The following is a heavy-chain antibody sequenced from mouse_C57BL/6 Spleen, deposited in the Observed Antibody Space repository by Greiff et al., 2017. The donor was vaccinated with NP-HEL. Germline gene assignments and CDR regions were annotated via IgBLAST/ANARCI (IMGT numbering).Heavy chain of an antibody. D-gene: IGHD4-1*01. J-gene: IGHJ2*01. V-gene: IGHV1-4*01. CDR1: GYTFTSYT. Sequence: QVQLKQSGAELARPGASVKMSCKASGYTFTSYTMHWVKQRPGQGLEWIGYINPSSGYTKYNQKFKDKATLTADKSSSTAYMQLSSLTSEDSAVDYCARTQTGYFDYWGQGTTLTVSS. CDR3: ARTQTGYFDY. CDR2: INPSSGYT.